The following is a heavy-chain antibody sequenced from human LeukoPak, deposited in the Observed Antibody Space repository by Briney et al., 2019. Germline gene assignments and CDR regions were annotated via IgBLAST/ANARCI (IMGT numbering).Heavy chain of an antibody. CDR1: GFTFSSYG. D-gene: IGHD6-6*01. CDR2: IWYDGSNK. V-gene: IGHV3-33*01. J-gene: IGHJ4*02. Sequence: GGSLRLSCAASGFTFSSYGMHWVRQAPGKGLEWVAVIWYDGSNKYYADSVKGRFTISRDNSKNTLYLQMNSLRAEDTAVYYCASHHSSSSGTPFDYWGQGTLVTVPS. CDR3: ASHHSSSSGTPFDY.